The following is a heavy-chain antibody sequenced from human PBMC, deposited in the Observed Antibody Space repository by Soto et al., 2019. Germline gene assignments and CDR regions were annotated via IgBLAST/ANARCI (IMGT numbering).Heavy chain of an antibody. V-gene: IGHV1-46*01. CDR3: ARGLYSGDK. J-gene: IGHJ4*02. D-gene: IGHD2-21*01. Sequence: QVRLVQSGAEVKKPGASVKVSCKASGYILTNYYIYWVRQSPGQGLKWRAIINPNGGTTNCAQEFQGRITLTRDTSTSTVYMDLSSLTSEDTDVYYCARGLYSGDKWGQGTLVTVSS. CDR1: GYILTNYY. CDR2: INPNGGTT.